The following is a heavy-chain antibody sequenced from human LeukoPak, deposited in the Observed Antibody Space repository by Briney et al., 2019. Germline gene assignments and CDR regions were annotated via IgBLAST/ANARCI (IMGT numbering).Heavy chain of an antibody. J-gene: IGHJ4*02. CDR3: ARSRSNGYYYLLDY. Sequence: ESGPTLVNPTQTLALTCTFSGFSLSTSGMCVSWIRQPPGKALEWLARIEWDDDKFYNRSLKTRLTISRDTSKNQVVLSMTNMDPVDTATYFCARSRSNGYYYLLDYWGQGTLVTVSS. CDR2: IEWDDDK. CDR1: GFSLSTSGMC. D-gene: IGHD3-22*01. V-gene: IGHV2-70*17.